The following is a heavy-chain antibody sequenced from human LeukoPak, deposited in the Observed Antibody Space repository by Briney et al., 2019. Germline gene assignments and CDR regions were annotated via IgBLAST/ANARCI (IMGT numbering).Heavy chain of an antibody. D-gene: IGHD3-16*01. Sequence: GGSLRLSCTASGFTFGDNAISWVRQAPGKGLEWVGSIRSKAYGGTTEYAASVKGRFTISRDDSKSIAYLQMNSLKTEDTAVYYCTRGGFLMPWGFDYWGRETLVPVS. CDR1: GFTFGDNA. CDR2: IRSKAYGGTT. CDR3: TRGGFLMPWGFDY. V-gene: IGHV3-49*04. J-gene: IGHJ4*02.